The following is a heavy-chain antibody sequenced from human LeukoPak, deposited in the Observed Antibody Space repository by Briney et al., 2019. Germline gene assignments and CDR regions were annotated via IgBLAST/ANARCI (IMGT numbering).Heavy chain of an antibody. Sequence: GGSLRLSCSASGFIFSPYAMHWVRQAPGKGLEYVSSISSEGKTTYYADPVKGRFTISRDNSKNTLYLQMSSLRPEDTAVYYCVKDRWVDHWGQGTLVTVSS. V-gene: IGHV3-64D*06. CDR1: GFIFSPYA. CDR3: VKDRWVDH. CDR2: ISSEGKTT. D-gene: IGHD6-13*01. J-gene: IGHJ4*02.